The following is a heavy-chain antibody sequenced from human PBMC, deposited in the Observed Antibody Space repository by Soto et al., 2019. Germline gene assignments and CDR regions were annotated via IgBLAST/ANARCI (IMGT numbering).Heavy chain of an antibody. J-gene: IGHJ4*02. D-gene: IGHD3-10*01. V-gene: IGHV4-59*08. CDR3: ARNKYGSGSTYFDN. Sequence: SETLTLTCTVSGVSISNRYWNWIRQPPGKGLEWIGNMYNGGSTNYTPSLKGRVTISGDTSKNPFYLKLNSISAADTAVYYCARNKYGSGSTYFDNWGQGTLVTVSS. CDR1: GVSISNRY. CDR2: MYNGGST.